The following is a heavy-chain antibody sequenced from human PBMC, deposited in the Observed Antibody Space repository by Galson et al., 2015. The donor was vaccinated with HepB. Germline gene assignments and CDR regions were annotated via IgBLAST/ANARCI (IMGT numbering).Heavy chain of an antibody. CDR1: GFTFSRHG. V-gene: IGHV3-33*01. CDR3: AREDTTVAVAVLDY. Sequence: SLRLSCAASGFTFSRHGMHWVRQAPGKGLEWVALIWYDGSNQYSGDSVKGRFTISRDNAKNTLYLQMNSLRVEDTALYYCAREDTTVAVAVLDYWGQGTLVAVSS. D-gene: IGHD2-2*01. CDR2: IWYDGSNQ. J-gene: IGHJ4*02.